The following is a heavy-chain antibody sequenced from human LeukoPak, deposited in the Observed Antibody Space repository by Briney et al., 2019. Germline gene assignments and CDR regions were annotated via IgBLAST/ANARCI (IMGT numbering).Heavy chain of an antibody. CDR1: GVSFRSYA. CDR2: ISGSGGTT. CDR3: ATAAGADFFDY. J-gene: IGHJ4*02. D-gene: IGHD3-3*01. V-gene: IGHV3-23*01. Sequence: AGGSLRLSCAASGVSFRSYAMSWVRQAPGMGLEWVSAISGSGGTTDYADSVKGRFTISRDNSKNTLYLQMNSLRAEDTAVYYCATAAGADFFDYWGQETLVTVSS.